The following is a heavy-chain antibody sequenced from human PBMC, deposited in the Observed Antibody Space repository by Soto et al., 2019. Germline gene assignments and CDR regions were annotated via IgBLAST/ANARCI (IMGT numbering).Heavy chain of an antibody. CDR1: GFRFSDYG. Sequence: QVQLVQTGGGAVLPGRSLSLSCAASGFRFSDYGMHWVRQAPGKGLEWVAVISFDGNNKYYADSVKGRFTISRDNSKNTLYLQVEGRRVEDTAVYYCARGGRSGSSGYYNPSFDYWGQGTLVSVS. CDR3: ARGGRSGSSGYYNPSFDY. V-gene: IGHV3-30*03. D-gene: IGHD3-22*01. J-gene: IGHJ4*02. CDR2: ISFDGNNK.